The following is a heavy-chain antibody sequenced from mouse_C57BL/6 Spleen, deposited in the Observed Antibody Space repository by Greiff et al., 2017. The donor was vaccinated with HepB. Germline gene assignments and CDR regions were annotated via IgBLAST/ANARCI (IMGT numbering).Heavy chain of an antibody. V-gene: IGHV1-76*01. CDR2: IYPGSGNT. CDR1: GYTFTDYY. J-gene: IGHJ4*01. CDR3: ARYGNYAMDY. D-gene: IGHD2-1*01. Sequence: VKVVESGAELVRPGASVKLSCKASGYTFTDYYINWVKQRPGQGLEWIARIYPGSGNTYYNEKFKGKATLTAEKSSSTAYMQLSSLTSEDSAVYFCARYGNYAMDYWGQGTSVTVSS.